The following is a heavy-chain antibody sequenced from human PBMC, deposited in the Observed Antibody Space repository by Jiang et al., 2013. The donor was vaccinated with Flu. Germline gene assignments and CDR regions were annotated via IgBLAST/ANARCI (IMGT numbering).Heavy chain of an antibody. CDR1: GGSISSYY. CDR3: ARDTGLLWFGDPNPAYDAFDI. J-gene: IGHJ3*02. V-gene: IGHV4-59*01. CDR2: IYYSGST. Sequence: LVKPSEALSLTCTVSGGSISSYYWSWIRQPPGKGLEWIGYIYYSGSTNYNPSLKSRVTISVDTSKNQFSLKLSSVTAADTAVYYCARDTGLLWFGDPNPAYDAFDIWGQGTMVTVSS. D-gene: IGHD3-10*01.